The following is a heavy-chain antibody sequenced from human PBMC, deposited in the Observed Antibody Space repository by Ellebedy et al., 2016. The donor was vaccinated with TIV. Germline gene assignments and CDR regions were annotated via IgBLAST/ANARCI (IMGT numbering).Heavy chain of an antibody. J-gene: IGHJ4*02. CDR1: GFTFSSDA. CDR3: AKESEWELLTFDY. Sequence: GESLKISXAASGFTFSSDAMTWVRQAPGKGLEWVSAINASGGSTYYADSVKGRFTISRDNSKNTLYLQMNSLRAEDTAVYYCAKESEWELLTFDYWGQGTLVTVSS. V-gene: IGHV3-23*01. CDR2: INASGGST. D-gene: IGHD1-26*01.